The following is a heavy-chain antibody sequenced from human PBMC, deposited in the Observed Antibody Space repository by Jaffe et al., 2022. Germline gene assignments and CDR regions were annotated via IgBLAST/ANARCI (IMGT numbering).Heavy chain of an antibody. D-gene: IGHD3-10*01. V-gene: IGHV3-23*01. Sequence: DVHLLESGGDLVEPGGSLRLSCAASGFTFSTYAMSWVRQPPGKGLEWVSTVSPSGDSTQYADSVKGRFTISRDNSKNTVFLQMNSLRADDTAIYYCAKNLVQGVMGSIYFDHWGQGTLGTVSS. J-gene: IGHJ1*01. CDR2: VSPSGDST. CDR3: AKNLVQGVMGSIYFDH. CDR1: GFTFSTYA.